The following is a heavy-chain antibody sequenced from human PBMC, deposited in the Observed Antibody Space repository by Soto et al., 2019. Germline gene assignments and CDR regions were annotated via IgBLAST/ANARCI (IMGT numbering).Heavy chain of an antibody. V-gene: IGHV3-48*03. Sequence: GGSLRLSCAASGFTFSSYEMNWVRQAPGKGLEWVSYISSSGSTIYYADSVKGRFTISRDNAKNSLYLQMNSLRAEDTAVYYCAREYSSSSAPYYYYGMDVCGQGTTVTVSS. CDR2: ISSSGSTI. CDR3: AREYSSSSAPYYYYGMDV. CDR1: GFTFSSYE. D-gene: IGHD6-6*01. J-gene: IGHJ6*02.